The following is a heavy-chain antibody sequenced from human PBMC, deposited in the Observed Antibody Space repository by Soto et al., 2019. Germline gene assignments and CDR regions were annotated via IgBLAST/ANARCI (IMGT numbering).Heavy chain of an antibody. CDR1: GFTFSSYE. CDR2: ISSSGSTI. Sequence: GGSLRLSCAASGFTFSSYEMNWVRQAPGKGLEWVSYISSSGSTIYYADSVKGRFTISRDNAKNSLYLQMNSLRAEDTAVYYCARQSSGWPDFDYWGQGTLVTVSS. CDR3: ARQSSGWPDFDY. V-gene: IGHV3-48*03. D-gene: IGHD6-19*01. J-gene: IGHJ4*02.